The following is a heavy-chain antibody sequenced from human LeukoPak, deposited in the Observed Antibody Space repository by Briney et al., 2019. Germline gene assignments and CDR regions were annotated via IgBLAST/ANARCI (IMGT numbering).Heavy chain of an antibody. J-gene: IGHJ4*02. CDR3: ARGDVVVPAATEYYFDY. CDR1: GYTFTGYY. Sequence: GASVTVSCTASGYTFTGYYMHWVRQAPGQGLEWMGWINPNSGGTNYAQKFQGRVTMTRDRSINTAYMELSRLGSDDTAVYFCARGDVVVPAATEYYFDYWGQGTLVTVSS. D-gene: IGHD2-2*01. CDR2: INPNSGGT. V-gene: IGHV1-2*02.